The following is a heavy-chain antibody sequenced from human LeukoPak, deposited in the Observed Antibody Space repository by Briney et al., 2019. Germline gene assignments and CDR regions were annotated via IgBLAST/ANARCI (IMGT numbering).Heavy chain of an antibody. CDR3: ARLVRTYYYDSSGYYWDY. D-gene: IGHD3-22*01. J-gene: IGHJ4*02. Sequence: PSKTLSLTCTVSGGSISSYYWSWIRQPPGKGLEWSGYISYSGSTYYNPSLKSRVTISLDTSNNQFSLRLSSVTAADTAVYYCARLVRTYYYDSSGYYWDYWGQGTLVTVSS. V-gene: IGHV4-59*08. CDR2: ISYSGST. CDR1: GGSISSYY.